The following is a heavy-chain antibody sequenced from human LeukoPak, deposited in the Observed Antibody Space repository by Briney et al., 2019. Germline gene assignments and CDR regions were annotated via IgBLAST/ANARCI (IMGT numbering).Heavy chain of an antibody. D-gene: IGHD6-6*01. J-gene: IGHJ6*02. Sequence: GSSVKVSCKASGGTFSSYAISWVRQAPGQGLEWMGRIIPILGIANYAQKFQGRVTITADKSTSTAYMELSSLRSEDTAVYYCAREDRSRGYYYYYGMDVWGQGTTVTVSS. CDR2: IIPILGIA. CDR1: GGTFSSYA. V-gene: IGHV1-69*04. CDR3: AREDRSRGYYYYYGMDV.